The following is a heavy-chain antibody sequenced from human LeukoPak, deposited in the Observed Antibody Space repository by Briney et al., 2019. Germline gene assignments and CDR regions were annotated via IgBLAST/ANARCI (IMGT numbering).Heavy chain of an antibody. J-gene: IGHJ3*02. CDR2: ISAYNGNT. CDR3: ARVLYYYDSSGRIGAFDI. V-gene: IGHV1-18*01. CDR1: GYTFTSYG. D-gene: IGHD3-22*01. Sequence: GSVNVSFKASGYTFTSYGISGVRQAPRKGLEWMGCISAYNGNTNYAQRLQGRVTMNTEPSTSTAYMELRSLRSDDTAVYYCARVLYYYDSSGRIGAFDIWGQGTMVTVSS.